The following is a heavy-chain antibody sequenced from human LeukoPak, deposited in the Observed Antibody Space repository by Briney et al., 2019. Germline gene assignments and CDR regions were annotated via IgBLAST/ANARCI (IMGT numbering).Heavy chain of an antibody. D-gene: IGHD3-22*01. CDR1: GYTFTSYA. CDR3: ARAGAWYYYDSSGYYAYYFDY. V-gene: IGHV7-4-1*02. CDR2: INTNTGNP. J-gene: IGHJ4*02. Sequence: AASVKVSCKASGYTFTSYAMNWVRQAPGQGLEWMGWINTNTGNPTYAQGFTGRFVFSLDTSVSTAYLQISSLKAEDTAVYYCARAGAWYYYDSSGYYAYYFDYWGQGTLVTVSS.